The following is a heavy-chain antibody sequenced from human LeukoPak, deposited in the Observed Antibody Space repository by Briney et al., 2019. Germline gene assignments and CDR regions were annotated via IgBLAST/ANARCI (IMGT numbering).Heavy chain of an antibody. V-gene: IGHV3-30*02. Sequence: GGSLRLSCAPSRLTFRIYGMLWVRQAPGKGLEWVATIRYDGSKKYYAEFVTGRFTVSRDNYKSNLYLEINSLRADDAAVYYCAREAWDLTGRAPVIWGQGTRVTVS. CDR1: RLTFRIYG. CDR3: AREAWDLTGRAPVI. D-gene: IGHD1-14*01. J-gene: IGHJ4*02. CDR2: IRYDGSKK.